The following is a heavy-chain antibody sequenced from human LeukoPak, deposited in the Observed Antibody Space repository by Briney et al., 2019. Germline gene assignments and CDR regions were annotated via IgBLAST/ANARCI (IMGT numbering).Heavy chain of an antibody. V-gene: IGHV3-30-3*01. CDR3: ARGAEQAAGIPPPFVY. CDR2: ISYDGSNK. D-gene: IGHD6-13*01. Sequence: PGGSLRLSCAASGFTFSSYAMHWVRQAPGKGLEWVAVISYDGSNKYYADSVKGRFTISRDNSKNTLYLQMNSLRAEDTAVYYCARGAEQAAGIPPPFVYWGQGTLVTVSS. J-gene: IGHJ4*02. CDR1: GFTFSSYA.